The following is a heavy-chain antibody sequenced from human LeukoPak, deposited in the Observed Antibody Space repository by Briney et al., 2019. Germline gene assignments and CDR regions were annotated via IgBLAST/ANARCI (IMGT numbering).Heavy chain of an antibody. D-gene: IGHD3-9*01. Sequence: ASVKVSCKASGYTFTSYGISWVRQAPGQGLEWVGWISAYNGNTNYAQKLQGRVTMTTDTSTSTAYMELRSLRSDDTAVYYCARDAGDFDWLFPQPFDYWGQGTLVTVSS. CDR3: ARDAGDFDWLFPQPFDY. CDR2: ISAYNGNT. J-gene: IGHJ4*02. V-gene: IGHV1-18*01. CDR1: GYTFTSYG.